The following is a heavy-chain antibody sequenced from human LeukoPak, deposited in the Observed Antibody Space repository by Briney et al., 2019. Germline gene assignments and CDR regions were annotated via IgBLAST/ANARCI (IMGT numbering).Heavy chain of an antibody. D-gene: IGHD3-22*01. J-gene: IGHJ3*02. CDR1: GGSVSSYY. CDR2: LYYSGST. Sequence: SETLSLTCTVSGGSVSSYYWSWIRQPPGKGLEWIGHLYYSGSTNYNPSLKSRVTMSVDTSKNQFSLRLRSVTAADTAVYYCTRDRDSSAYYDAFDTWGQGTMVTVSS. CDR3: TRDRDSSAYYDAFDT. V-gene: IGHV4-59*02.